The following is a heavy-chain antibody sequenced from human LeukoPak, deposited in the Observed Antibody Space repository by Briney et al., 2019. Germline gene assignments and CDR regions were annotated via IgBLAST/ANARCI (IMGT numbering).Heavy chain of an antibody. D-gene: IGHD3-10*02. CDR1: GFTFTSYS. CDR2: ISGSGSSI. J-gene: IGHJ2*01. CDR3: ARDDVLSLGISFDL. Sequence: GGSLRLSCAASGFTFTSYSMNWVRQAPGKGLEWVSYISGSGSSIYYADSVEGRFTISRDNAKHSLYLQMNSLRAEDTAVYYCARDDVLSLGISFDLWGRGTLVTVSS. V-gene: IGHV3-48*04.